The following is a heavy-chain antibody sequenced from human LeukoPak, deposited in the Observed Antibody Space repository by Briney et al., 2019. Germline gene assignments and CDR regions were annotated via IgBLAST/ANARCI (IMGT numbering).Heavy chain of an antibody. J-gene: IGHJ4*02. CDR1: GFTFSSYG. Sequence: GGSLRLSCAASGFTFSSYGMHWVRQAPGKGLEWVAVIWYDGSNKYYADSVKGRFTISRDNSKNTLYLQMNSLRAEDTAVYYCASGGKFGESSFDYWGQGTLVTASS. CDR3: ASGGKFGESSFDY. CDR2: IWYDGSNK. V-gene: IGHV3-33*01. D-gene: IGHD3-10*01.